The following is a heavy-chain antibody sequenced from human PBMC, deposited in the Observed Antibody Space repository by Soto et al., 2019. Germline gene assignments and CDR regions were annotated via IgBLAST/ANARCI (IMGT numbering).Heavy chain of an antibody. CDR2: INTDNGRT. Sequence: QVQLVQSGAEVKKPGASVKVSCKTSGYTFTNHAMYWVRQAPGQSLEWMGWINTDNGRTRYSQKFQGRVTITRDTSASIVYMELRSLKYEDTAVYYCARYWSLRGRSWFDPWGQGTLVTVSS. D-gene: IGHD3-10*01. V-gene: IGHV1-3*04. J-gene: IGHJ5*02. CDR3: ARYWSLRGRSWFDP. CDR1: GYTFTNHA.